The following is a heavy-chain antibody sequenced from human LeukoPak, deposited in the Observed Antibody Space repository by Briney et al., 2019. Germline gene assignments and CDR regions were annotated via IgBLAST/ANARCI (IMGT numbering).Heavy chain of an antibody. CDR3: ARATPGGLHGYSFDY. J-gene: IGHJ4*02. Sequence: ASVKVSCKASGYTFNNYDISWVRQATGQGLEWMGWMNPNSGNTGFAQKFQDRVSMTRDTSINTAYMELTSLRSGDTAVYYCARATPGGLHGYSFDYWGQGTVVTVYS. CDR1: GYTFNNYD. D-gene: IGHD5-24*01. V-gene: IGHV1-8*02. CDR2: MNPNSGNT.